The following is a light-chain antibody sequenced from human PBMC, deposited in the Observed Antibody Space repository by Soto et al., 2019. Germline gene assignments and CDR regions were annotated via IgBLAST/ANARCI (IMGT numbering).Light chain of an antibody. CDR2: GAS. V-gene: IGKV3-15*01. Sequence: IVLTQSPATLSVSPGGRATLSCKASQSVSRNLAWYQQKPGLAPRLLIYGASTRATGVPGRFSGSGSGTDFTLTIDSLQSEDFAVYYCQQYNNWPFPFGPGTRVDVK. CDR1: QSVSRN. CDR3: QQYNNWPFP. J-gene: IGKJ3*01.